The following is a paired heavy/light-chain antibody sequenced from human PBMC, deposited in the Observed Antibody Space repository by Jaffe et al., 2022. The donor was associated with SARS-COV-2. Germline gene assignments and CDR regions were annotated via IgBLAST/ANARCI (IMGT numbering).Light chain of an antibody. Sequence: QSVLTQPPSVSGAPGQRVTISCTGGSSNIGAGYDVHWYQQLPGTAPKLLIYANTLRPSGVPDRFSASKSGTSASLAISGLQAEDEADYYCQSYDSSLRGVFGGGTKLTVL. CDR1: SSNIGAGYD. J-gene: IGLJ2*01. CDR2: ANT. V-gene: IGLV1-40*01. CDR3: QSYDSSLRGV.
Heavy chain of an antibody. Sequence: QVKLVESGGGVVQPGRSPRLSCVASGFSFTSYGMHWVRQAPGKGLEWVAVISHDGSEKYYADSVMGRFTIARDNSKNTLYLQMNSLRAEDTAVYFCAKVIVGSTWGSFDYWGQGTLVTVSS. D-gene: IGHD1-26*01. V-gene: IGHV3-30*18. J-gene: IGHJ4*02. CDR1: GFSFTSYG. CDR2: ISHDGSEK. CDR3: AKVIVGSTWGSFDY.